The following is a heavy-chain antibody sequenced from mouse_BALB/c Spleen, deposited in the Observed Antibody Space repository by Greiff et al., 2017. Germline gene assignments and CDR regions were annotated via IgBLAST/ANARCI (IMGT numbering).Heavy chain of an antibody. J-gene: IGHJ2*01. Sequence: EVQGVESGGGLVQPGGSRKLSCAASGFTFSSFGMHWVRQAPEKGLEWVAYISSGSSTIYYADTVKGRFTISRDNPKNTLFLQMTSLRSEDTAMYYCARSGAMITTGFDYWGQGTTLTVSS. CDR3: ARSGAMITTGFDY. V-gene: IGHV5-17*02. CDR2: ISSGSSTI. D-gene: IGHD2-4*01. CDR1: GFTFSSFG.